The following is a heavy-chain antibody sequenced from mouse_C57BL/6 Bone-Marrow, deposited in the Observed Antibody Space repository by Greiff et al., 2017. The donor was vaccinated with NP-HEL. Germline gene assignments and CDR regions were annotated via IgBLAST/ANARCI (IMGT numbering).Heavy chain of an antibody. V-gene: IGHV1-58*01. CDR3: VYYYGSSTPSFDY. Sequence: SGAELVRPGSSVKMSCKTSGYTFTSYGINWVKQRPGQGLEWIGYIYIGNGYTEYNEKFKGKATLTSDTSSSTAYMQLSSLTSEDSAIYFCVYYYGSSTPSFDYWGQGTTLTVSS. CDR1: GYTFTSYG. CDR2: IYIGNGYT. D-gene: IGHD1-1*01. J-gene: IGHJ2*01.